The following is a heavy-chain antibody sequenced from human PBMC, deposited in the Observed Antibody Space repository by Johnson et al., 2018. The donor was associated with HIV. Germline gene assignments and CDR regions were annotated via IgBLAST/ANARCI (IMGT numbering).Heavy chain of an antibody. Sequence: QVQLVESGGGVVQPGRSLKLSCTVSGFTFNTYAMYWVRQALGRGLEWVAVISYDGSNKYYADSVKGRFTISRDNSKNTLYLQMNSLRAEDTAVYYCARAHDAFDIWGQGTMVTVSS. J-gene: IGHJ3*02. CDR1: GFTFNTYA. V-gene: IGHV3-30*04. CDR3: ARAHDAFDI. CDR2: ISYDGSNK.